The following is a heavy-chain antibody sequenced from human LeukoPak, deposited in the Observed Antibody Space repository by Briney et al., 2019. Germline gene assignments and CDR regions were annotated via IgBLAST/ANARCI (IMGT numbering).Heavy chain of an antibody. CDR1: GFTFSSYW. J-gene: IGHJ4*02. V-gene: IGHV3-7*01. CDR3: ATNQYSSSSLDY. D-gene: IGHD6-6*01. CDR2: IKQDGSEK. Sequence: GGSLRLSCAASGFTFSSYWMSWVRQAPGKGLEWVANIKQDGSEKYYVDSVKGRFTVSRDNAKNSLYLQMNSLRAEDTAVYYCATNQYSSSSLDYWGQGTLVTVSS.